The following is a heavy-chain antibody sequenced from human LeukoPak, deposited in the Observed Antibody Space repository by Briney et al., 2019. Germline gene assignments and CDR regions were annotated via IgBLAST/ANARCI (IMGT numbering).Heavy chain of an antibody. CDR3: ARGADNSGSFVILDY. D-gene: IGHD3-10*01. V-gene: IGHV3-20*04. CDR1: RFTFNDYG. Sequence: GGSLRLSCAASRFTFNDYGMSWVRQAPGKGLEWVSGINWNGGSTAYADSVRGRFTISRDNAKNSLYLQMNSLRAEDTAVYYCARGADNSGSFVILDYWGQGTLVTVSS. J-gene: IGHJ4*02. CDR2: INWNGGST.